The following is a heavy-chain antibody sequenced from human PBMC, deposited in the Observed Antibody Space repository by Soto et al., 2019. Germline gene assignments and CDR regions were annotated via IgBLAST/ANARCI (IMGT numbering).Heavy chain of an antibody. J-gene: IGHJ4*02. CDR3: AKDAKEDQSLSYYFDD. Sequence: EVQLLESGGGLVQPGGSLRLSCSLSGFTLRSYALSWVRQAPGKGPEWVSSLSFSGTTAYYLDSVKGRFTISRDDSKNTLYLQMNSLRAEDTAIYYCAKDAKEDQSLSYYFDDWGPGTLVTVST. V-gene: IGHV3-23*01. CDR1: GFTLRSYA. CDR2: LSFSGTTA. D-gene: IGHD3-16*02.